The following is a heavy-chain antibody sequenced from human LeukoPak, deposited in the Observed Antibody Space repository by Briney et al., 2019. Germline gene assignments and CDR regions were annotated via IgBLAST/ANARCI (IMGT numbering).Heavy chain of an antibody. V-gene: IGHV3-74*01. CDR2: INTGGSST. CDR1: GFTFSSYW. CDR3: ARSPYIAAAGAFDI. D-gene: IGHD6-13*01. J-gene: IGHJ3*02. Sequence: PGGSLRLSCAASGFTFSSYWMHWVRQAPGKGLVWVSRINTGGSSTSYADSVKGRFTISRDNAKNTLYLQMNSLRAEDTAVYYCARSPYIAAAGAFDIWGQGTMVTVSS.